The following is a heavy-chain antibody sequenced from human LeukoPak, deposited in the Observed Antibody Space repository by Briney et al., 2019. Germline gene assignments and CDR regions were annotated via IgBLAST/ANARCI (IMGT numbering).Heavy chain of an antibody. D-gene: IGHD5-18*01. J-gene: IGHJ4*02. CDR2: IHPADADT. CDR1: RYSFTNYW. Sequence: PGESLKISCKDSRYSFTNYWSGCVRQMPGKRLEWMGIIHPADADTRYNPSFQGQVTISADKSISTAFLQWSSLKASDTAMYYCASPVDTSMAFDYWGQGTPVTVSS. V-gene: IGHV5-51*01. CDR3: ASPVDTSMAFDY.